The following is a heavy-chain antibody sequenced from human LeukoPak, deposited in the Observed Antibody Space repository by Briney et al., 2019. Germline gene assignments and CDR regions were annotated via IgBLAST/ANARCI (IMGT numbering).Heavy chain of an antibody. CDR1: GFTFSGSA. CDR3: ASSGSGSTKDY. V-gene: IGHV3-30*04. J-gene: IGHJ4*02. Sequence: GGSLRLSCAASGFTFSGSAMHWVRQAPGKGLEWVAVISYDGSNKYYADSVKGRFTISRDNSKNTLYLQMNSLRAEDTAVYYCASSGSGSTKDYWGQGTLVTVTS. CDR2: ISYDGSNK. D-gene: IGHD3-10*01.